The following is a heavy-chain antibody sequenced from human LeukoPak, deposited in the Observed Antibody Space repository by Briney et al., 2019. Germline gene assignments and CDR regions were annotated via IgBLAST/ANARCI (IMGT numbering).Heavy chain of an antibody. D-gene: IGHD4-17*01. J-gene: IGHJ6*02. V-gene: IGHV1-69*13. CDR3: ALVGPGYYGDPTYYYYGMDV. CDR2: IIPIFGTA. CDR1: GYTFTSYG. Sequence: SVKVSCKASGYTFTSYGISWVRQAPGQGLEWMGGIIPIFGTANYAQKFQGRVTITADESTSTAYMELSSLRSEDTAVYYCALVGPGYYGDPTYYYYGMDVWGQGTTVTVSS.